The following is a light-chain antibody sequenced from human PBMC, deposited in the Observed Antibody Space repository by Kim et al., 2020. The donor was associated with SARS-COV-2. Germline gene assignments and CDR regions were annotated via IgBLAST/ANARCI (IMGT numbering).Light chain of an antibody. CDR1: GGSIASNY. Sequence: NFMLTQPHSVSESPGKTVTISCTRSGGSIASNYVQWYQQRPGSAPTTVIYEDNQRPSGVPDRFSGSIDSSSNSASLIISGLKTEDEAAYFCQSYDSINHWVFGGGTQLTVL. CDR2: EDN. J-gene: IGLJ3*02. V-gene: IGLV6-57*03. CDR3: QSYDSINHWV.